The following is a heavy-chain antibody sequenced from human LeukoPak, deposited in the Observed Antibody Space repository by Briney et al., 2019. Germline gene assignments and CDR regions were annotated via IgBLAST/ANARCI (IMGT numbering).Heavy chain of an antibody. Sequence: SETLSLTCTVSGGSISSYYWSWIRQPPGKGLEWIGYIYYSGSTNYNPSLKSRVTISVDTSKNQLSLKLSSVTAADTAVYYCARPGYSNGPDYWGQGTLVTVSS. J-gene: IGHJ4*02. CDR2: IYYSGST. D-gene: IGHD5-18*01. CDR3: ARPGYSNGPDY. CDR1: GGSISSYY. V-gene: IGHV4-59*01.